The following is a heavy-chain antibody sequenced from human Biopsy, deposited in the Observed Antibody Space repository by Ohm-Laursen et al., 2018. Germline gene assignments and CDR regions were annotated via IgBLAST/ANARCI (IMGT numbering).Heavy chain of an antibody. CDR3: ATDMGGREIPNYYAFDL. CDR2: SDPEDGKT. V-gene: IGHV1-24*01. Sequence: ASVKVSCKVSGYTLVELSMHWVRQAPGKGLEWMGMSDPEDGKTIYAQNFQGRLTMTDDTSTDTAYMELSSLRSDDTAVYFCATDMGGREIPNYYAFDLWGQGTKVTVSS. J-gene: IGHJ3*01. CDR1: GYTLVELS. D-gene: IGHD3-22*01.